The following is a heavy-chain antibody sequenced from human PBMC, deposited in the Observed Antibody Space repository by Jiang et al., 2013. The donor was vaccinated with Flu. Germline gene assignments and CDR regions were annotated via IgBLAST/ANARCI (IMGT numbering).Heavy chain of an antibody. D-gene: IGHD6-19*01. V-gene: IGHV3-9*01. Sequence: QLVESGGGLVQPGRSLRLSCAASGFRFDDYAMHWVRQAPGKGLEWVSGITWNSGTLGYADSVRGRFTISRDNAKESLFLQMDSLRAEDTAVYYCAKDISVAGVGLDYWGQGTPGHRLL. J-gene: IGHJ4*02. CDR3: AKDISVAGVGLDY. CDR2: ITWNSGTL. CDR1: GFRFDDYA.